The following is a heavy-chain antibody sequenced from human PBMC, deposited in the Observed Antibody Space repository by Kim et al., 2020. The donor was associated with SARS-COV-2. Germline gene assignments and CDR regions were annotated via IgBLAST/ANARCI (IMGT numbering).Heavy chain of an antibody. CDR2: ISSSGSTI. D-gene: IGHD6-6*01. J-gene: IGHJ1*01. CDR1: GFTFSSYE. Sequence: GGSLRLSCAASGFTFSSYEMNWVRQAPGKGLEWVSYISSSGSTIYYADSVKGRFTISRDNAKNSLYLQMNSLRAEDTAVYYCAREPLIAARPGYFQHWGQGTLVTVSS. V-gene: IGHV3-48*03. CDR3: AREPLIAARPGYFQH.